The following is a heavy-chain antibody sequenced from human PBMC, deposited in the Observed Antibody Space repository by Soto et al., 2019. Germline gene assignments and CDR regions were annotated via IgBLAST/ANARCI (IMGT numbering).Heavy chain of an antibody. CDR3: ARDFSMVVVAPGY. D-gene: IGHD2-15*01. Sequence: QVQLVESGGGVVQPGRSLRLSCAASGFTFSSYAMHWVRQAPGKGLEWVAVISYDGSNKYYADSVKGRFTISRDNSKDTVYRQMNSLIAEDTAVYYCARDFSMVVVAPGYWGQGTLVTVSS. CDR2: ISYDGSNK. J-gene: IGHJ4*02. CDR1: GFTFSSYA. V-gene: IGHV3-30-3*01.